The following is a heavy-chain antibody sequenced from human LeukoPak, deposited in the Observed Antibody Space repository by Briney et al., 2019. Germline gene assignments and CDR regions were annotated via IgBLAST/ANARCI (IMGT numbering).Heavy chain of an antibody. V-gene: IGHV1-2*02. Sequence: ASVKVSCKASGYTFTGYYMHWVRQAPGQGLEWMGWINPNSGGTNYAQKFQGRVTMTRDTSIRTAYMELSRLRSDDTAVYYCARTYARGAPNAFDIWGQGTMVTVSS. CDR3: ARTYARGAPNAFDI. J-gene: IGHJ3*02. D-gene: IGHD1-26*01. CDR2: INPNSGGT. CDR1: GYTFTGYY.